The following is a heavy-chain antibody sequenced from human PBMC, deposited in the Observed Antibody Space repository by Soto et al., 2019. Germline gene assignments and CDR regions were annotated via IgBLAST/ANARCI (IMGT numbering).Heavy chain of an antibody. V-gene: IGHV3-30*18. D-gene: IGHD3-22*01. CDR1: GFTFSSYG. Sequence: PGGSLRLSCAASGFTFSSYGMHWVRQAPGKGLEWVAVISYDGSNKYYADSVKGRFTISRDNSKNTLYLQMNSLRAEDTAVYYCAKGSTYYYDSSRCDYWGQGTLVTVSS. CDR3: AKGSTYYYDSSRCDY. CDR2: ISYDGSNK. J-gene: IGHJ4*02.